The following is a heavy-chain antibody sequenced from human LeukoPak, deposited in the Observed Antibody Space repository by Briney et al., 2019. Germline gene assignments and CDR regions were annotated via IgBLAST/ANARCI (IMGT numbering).Heavy chain of an antibody. CDR1: GFTLSNHW. V-gene: IGHV3-7*01. J-gene: IGHJ4*02. CDR3: VRGSDS. Sequence: GGSLRLSCAASGFTLSNHWMNWVRQAPGKGLEWAANVSPDGIDKYYVDSVGGRFTISRDNAKNSLYLQMSSLRAEDTAVYYCVRGSDSWGQGTLVTVSS. CDR2: VSPDGIDK.